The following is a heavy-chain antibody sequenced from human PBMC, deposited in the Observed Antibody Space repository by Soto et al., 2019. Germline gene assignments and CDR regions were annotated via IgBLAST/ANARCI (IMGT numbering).Heavy chain of an antibody. CDR2: IHGGGDST. CDR3: AREYSSSRYFDY. CDR1: GFSFRMYA. V-gene: IGHV3-23*01. D-gene: IGHD6-13*01. J-gene: IGHJ4*02. Sequence: PGVSLRLSCAASGFSFRMYAMSWVRQAPGKGLEWVSSIHGGGDSTYYADSVKGRFTISRDNAKNTLYLQMNSLRAEDTAMYYCAREYSSSRYFDYWGQGTLVTVSS.